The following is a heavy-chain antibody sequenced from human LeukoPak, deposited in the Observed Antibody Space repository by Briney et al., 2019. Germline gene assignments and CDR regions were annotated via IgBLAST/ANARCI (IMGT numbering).Heavy chain of an antibody. CDR3: VRRAHVDMPV. V-gene: IGHV4-39*01. Sequence: SETLSLTCTVSGGSFSSSSYYWAWIRRPPGKGLEWIGSFYYDGSTYYNPSLKSRVTVPVDTSKNQFSLRLTSVSAADTAFYYCVRRAHVDMPVWGQGTLVTVSS. CDR2: FYYDGST. J-gene: IGHJ3*01. CDR1: GGSFSSSSYY. D-gene: IGHD2-2*01.